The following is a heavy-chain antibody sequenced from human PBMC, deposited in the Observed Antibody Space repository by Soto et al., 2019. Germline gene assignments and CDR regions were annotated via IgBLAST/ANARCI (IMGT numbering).Heavy chain of an antibody. CDR1: GYTFSNDS. D-gene: IGHD6-19*01. Sequence: SVKVSCKASGYTFSNDSMSWVRQAPVQGLEWIGRIIPSVGRTNYSQRFQDRVTMTRDTSTSTVYMELNSLRSEDTAVYYCARGGPALATIGSFDDWGQGTLVTVSS. CDR3: ARGGPALATIGSFDD. J-gene: IGHJ5*02. V-gene: IGHV1-46*01. CDR2: IIPSVGRT.